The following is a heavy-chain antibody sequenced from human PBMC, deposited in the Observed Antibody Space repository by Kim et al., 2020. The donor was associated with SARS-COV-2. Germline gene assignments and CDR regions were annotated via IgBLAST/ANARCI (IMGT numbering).Heavy chain of an antibody. Sequence: GGSLRLSCAASGFTFSSYWMSWVRQAPGKGLEWVANIKQDGSEKYYVDSVKGRFTISRDNAKNSLYLQMNSLRAEDTAVYYCARDSLVTDEHYYYYGMDVWGQGTTVTVSS. CDR2: IKQDGSEK. V-gene: IGHV3-7*01. J-gene: IGHJ6*02. CDR1: GFTFSSYW. D-gene: IGHD2-15*01. CDR3: ARDSLVTDEHYYYYGMDV.